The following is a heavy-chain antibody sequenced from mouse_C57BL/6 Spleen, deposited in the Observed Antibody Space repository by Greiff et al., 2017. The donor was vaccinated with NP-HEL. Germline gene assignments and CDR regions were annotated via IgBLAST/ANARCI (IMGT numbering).Heavy chain of an antibody. CDR1: GYTFTSYW. CDR2: IDPSDSYT. CDR3: ARHGSRYEKYFDY. V-gene: IGHV1-69*01. J-gene: IGHJ2*01. Sequence: QVQLKQPGAELVMPGASVKLSCKASGYTFTSYWMHWVKQRPGQGLEWIGEIDPSDSYTNYNQKFKGKSTLTVAKSSSTAYMQLSSLTSEDSAVYYCARHGSRYEKYFDYWGQGTTLTVSS. D-gene: IGHD1-1*01.